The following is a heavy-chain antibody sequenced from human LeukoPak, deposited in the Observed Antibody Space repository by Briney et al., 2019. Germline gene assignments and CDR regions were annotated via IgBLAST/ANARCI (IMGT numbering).Heavy chain of an antibody. CDR3: ATGVVGATSAFDI. D-gene: IGHD1-26*01. J-gene: IGHJ3*02. CDR1: GYSFTSYW. V-gene: IGHV5-51*01. CDR2: IYPGDSES. Sequence: PGESLKISCKGSGYSFTSYWIGWVRQMPGKGLEWMGIIYPGDSESRYSPSFQGQVTFSADKSISTAYLQWSSLKASDTAMYYCATGVVGATSAFDIWGQGTMVTVSS.